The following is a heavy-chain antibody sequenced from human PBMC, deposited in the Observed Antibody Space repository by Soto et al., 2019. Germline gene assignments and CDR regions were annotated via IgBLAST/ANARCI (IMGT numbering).Heavy chain of an antibody. CDR3: ARLVYDTRLNYMYFDF. CDR2: IFHDGTA. CDR1: GGSISSGNW. D-gene: IGHD2-8*01. J-gene: IGHJ4*02. Sequence: PSETLSLTCAVSGGSISSGNWWTWVRQTPQRGLEYIGEIFHDGTANYYPSFERRVAISVDTSKNQFSLKLTSVTAEDTAIYFCARLVYDTRLNYMYFDFWGQGALVTVSS. V-gene: IGHV4-4*02.